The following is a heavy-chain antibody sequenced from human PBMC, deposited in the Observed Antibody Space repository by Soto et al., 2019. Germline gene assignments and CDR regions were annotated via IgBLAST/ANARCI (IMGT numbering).Heavy chain of an antibody. CDR1: GYSFTSYW. D-gene: IGHD2-15*01. Sequence: GESLKISCKGSGYSFTSYWISWVRQMPGKGLEWMGRIDPSDSYTNYSPSFQGHVTISADKSISTAYLQWSSLKASDTAMYYCARDSPGSSEYYYYGMDVWGQGTTVTVSS. CDR3: ARDSPGSSEYYYYGMDV. J-gene: IGHJ6*02. CDR2: IDPSDSYT. V-gene: IGHV5-10-1*01.